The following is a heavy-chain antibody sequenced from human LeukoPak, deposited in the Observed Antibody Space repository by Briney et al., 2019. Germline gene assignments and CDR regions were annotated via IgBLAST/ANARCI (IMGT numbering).Heavy chain of an antibody. V-gene: IGHV4-34*01. Sequence: SETLSLTCAVYGGSFSGYYWSWIRQPAGKGLEWIGEINHSGSTNYNPSLKSRVTISVDTSKNQFSLKLSSVTAADTAVYYCARGKGALHSDYVWGRYRYTAPSTFDYWGQGTLVTVSS. CDR3: ARGKGALHSDYVWGRYRYTAPSTFDY. D-gene: IGHD3-16*02. J-gene: IGHJ4*02. CDR2: INHSGST. CDR1: GGSFSGYY.